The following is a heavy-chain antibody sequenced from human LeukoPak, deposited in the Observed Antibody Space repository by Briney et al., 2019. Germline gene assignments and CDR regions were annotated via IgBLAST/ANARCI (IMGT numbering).Heavy chain of an antibody. Sequence: GGSLRPSCAASGFTFSSYSMNWVRQAPGKGLEWVSSISSSSSYIYYADSVKGRFTISRDNAKNSLYLQMNSLRAEDTAVYYCARDKGRITMIVVVTRAVAFDIWGQGTMVTVSS. CDR3: ARDKGRITMIVVVTRAVAFDI. V-gene: IGHV3-21*01. D-gene: IGHD3-22*01. CDR1: GFTFSSYS. CDR2: ISSSSSYI. J-gene: IGHJ3*02.